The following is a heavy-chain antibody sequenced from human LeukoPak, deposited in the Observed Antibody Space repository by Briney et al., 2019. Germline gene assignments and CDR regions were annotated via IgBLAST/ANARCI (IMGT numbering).Heavy chain of an antibody. Sequence: ASVHVSCLASVCTFTRYYMHWVGPAPAQRLEWVGWINPNKGGIHYAKKFQGTVTMTRDQFNSTAYMELDRLKCDDTAVYCCARVPYYYYSSGYDVWGQGTTVTVSS. CDR3: ARVPYYYYSSGYDV. CDR2: INPNKGGI. V-gene: IGHV1-2*02. CDR1: VCTFTRYY. D-gene: IGHD3-22*01. J-gene: IGHJ6*02.